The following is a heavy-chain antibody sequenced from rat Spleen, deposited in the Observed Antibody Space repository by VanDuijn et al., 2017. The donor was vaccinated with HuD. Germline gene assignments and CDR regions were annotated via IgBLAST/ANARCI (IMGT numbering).Heavy chain of an antibody. CDR3: TRANRESYAHFDY. D-gene: IGHD1-12*01. V-gene: IGHV2S12*01. CDR2: ISGGGRT. J-gene: IGHJ2*01. CDR1: GNSLSSNG. Sequence: QVQLRESGPGLVQPSHTLSLSCTVSGNSLSSNGISWVRQPPGKGLEWIAAISGGGRTYYNSFFKSRLSISRDTSQSQVFLKMNSLQTEDTAIYFCTRANRESYAHFDYWGQGVMVTVSS.